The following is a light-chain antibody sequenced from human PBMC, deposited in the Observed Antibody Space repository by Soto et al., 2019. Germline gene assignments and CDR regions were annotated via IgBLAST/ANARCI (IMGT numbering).Light chain of an antibody. Sequence: DIQMTQSPSTLSASVGDRVTITCRASQSISSWLAWYQQKPGKAPKLLIYDGSSLERGVPSKFSGSGSGTVFTLTISSLQPDDSATYYCQQYKTHRTFGQGTKVEIK. J-gene: IGKJ1*01. CDR3: QQYKTHRT. CDR1: QSISSW. CDR2: DGS. V-gene: IGKV1-5*01.